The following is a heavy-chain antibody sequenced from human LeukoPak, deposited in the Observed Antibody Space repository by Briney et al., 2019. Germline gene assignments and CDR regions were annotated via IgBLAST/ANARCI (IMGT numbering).Heavy chain of an antibody. CDR2: IDPSDAYT. CDR3: ARKYYYGSDDAFDI. V-gene: IGHV5-10-1*01. J-gene: IGHJ3*02. Sequence: GGSLRDSLKGSRYSLTKYLITSGRQMPRKSLEWVGRIDPSDAYTIYSPSFQGHVTISADKSISTAYLQWSSLKASDTAMYYCARKYYYGSDDAFDIWGQGTMVTVSS. CDR1: RYSLTKYL. D-gene: IGHD3-10*01.